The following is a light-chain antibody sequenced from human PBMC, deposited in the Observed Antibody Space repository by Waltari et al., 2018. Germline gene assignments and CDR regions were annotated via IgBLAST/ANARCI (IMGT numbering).Light chain of an antibody. J-gene: IGLJ3*02. CDR2: DVS. CDR1: SSDIGFYNY. V-gene: IGLV2-14*01. CDR3: NSYTGSSSWV. Sequence: QSALTQPASVSGSPGQSITISCYGTSSDIGFYNYVSWYQQYPGKAPKLIIYDVSQRPSGVSDRFSGSKSGNTASLTISGLQAEDEADYYCNSYTGSSSWVFGGGTKVTVL.